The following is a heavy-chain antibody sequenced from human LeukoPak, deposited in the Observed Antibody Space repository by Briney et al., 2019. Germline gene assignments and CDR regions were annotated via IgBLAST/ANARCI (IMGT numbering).Heavy chain of an antibody. CDR2: INSDGSIR. D-gene: IGHD2-2*01. CDR1: GFTLRSYW. Sequence: GGSLRLSCAASGFTLRSYWMRWFRQAPGERLVWVSRINSDGSIRSYADSVEGRFTISRDNAENTLYLQLNSLRVEDTAVYFCARVTASWHPYVDYWGQGTLVTVSS. CDR3: ARVTASWHPYVDY. V-gene: IGHV3-74*01. J-gene: IGHJ4*02.